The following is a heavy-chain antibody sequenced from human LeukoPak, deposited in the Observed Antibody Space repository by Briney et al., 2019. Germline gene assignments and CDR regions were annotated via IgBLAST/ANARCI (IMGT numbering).Heavy chain of an antibody. CDR3: AREVPAAANFDY. D-gene: IGHD2-2*01. V-gene: IGHV4-59*11. J-gene: IGHJ4*02. CDR2: IYYSGST. Sequence: SETLSLTCTVSGGSISSHYWSWIRQPPGKGLEWIGYIYYSGSTNYNPSLKSRVTISVDTSKNQFSLKLSSVTAADTAVYYCAREVPAAANFDYWGQGTPVTVSS. CDR1: GGSISSHY.